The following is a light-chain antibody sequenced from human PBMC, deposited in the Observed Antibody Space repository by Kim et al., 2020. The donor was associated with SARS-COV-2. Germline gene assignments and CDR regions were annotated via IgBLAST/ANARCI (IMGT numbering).Light chain of an antibody. CDR2: TDS. J-gene: IGLJ1*01. Sequence: SYELTQPPSVSVSPGQTARITCSGDALPNQYSYWYQQKPGQAPVLLIYTDSERPSGVPERFSGSSSGTTVTLTISGVQAEDEADYYCQSADSSGTYQVFGTGTKVIVL. CDR3: QSADSSGTYQV. V-gene: IGLV3-25*03. CDR1: ALPNQY.